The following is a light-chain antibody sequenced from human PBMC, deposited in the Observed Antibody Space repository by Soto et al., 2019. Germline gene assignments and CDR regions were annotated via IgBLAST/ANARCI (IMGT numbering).Light chain of an antibody. Sequence: QSLLTQPRSVSGSPGQSVTVSCIGTSSDVGDYNSVSWYQQHPGKAPKLMIYDVSKRPSGVPDRFSGSKSGNTASLTISGLQAEDEADYYCCSYVGGYSYVFGIGTKVTV. V-gene: IGLV2-11*01. CDR1: SSDVGDYNS. J-gene: IGLJ1*01. CDR3: CSYVGGYSYV. CDR2: DVS.